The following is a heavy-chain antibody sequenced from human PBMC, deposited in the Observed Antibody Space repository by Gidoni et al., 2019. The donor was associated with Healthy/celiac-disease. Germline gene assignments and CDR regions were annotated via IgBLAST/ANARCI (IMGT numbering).Heavy chain of an antibody. CDR1: GGSISSSSYY. J-gene: IGHJ4*02. D-gene: IGHD3-10*01. CDR2: IYYSGST. CDR3: FVVYGSGSYYIDY. Sequence: QLQLQESGPGLVKPSETLSLTCTVSGGSISSSSYYWGWIRQPPGKGLEWIGSIYYSGSTYYNPSLTSRVTISVDTSKNQFSLKLSSVTAADTAVYYPFVVYGSGSYYIDYWGQGTLVTVSS. V-gene: IGHV4-39*01.